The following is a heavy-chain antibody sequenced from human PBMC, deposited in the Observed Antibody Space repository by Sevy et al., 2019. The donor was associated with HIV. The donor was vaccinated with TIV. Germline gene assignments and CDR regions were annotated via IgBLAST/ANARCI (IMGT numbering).Heavy chain of an antibody. D-gene: IGHD2-21*02. J-gene: IGHJ4*02. CDR1: GGSMTSYY. V-gene: IGHV4-59*13. Sequence: SETLSLTCTVSGGSMTSYYWKWIRQPPGKGLEWIGYIYYSGSTNYNPSLKSQVTMSVDTSKNRFSLTLISVTAADTAVYHCARSVGTGNYFDYWGQGALVTVSS. CDR3: ARSVGTGNYFDY. CDR2: IYYSGST.